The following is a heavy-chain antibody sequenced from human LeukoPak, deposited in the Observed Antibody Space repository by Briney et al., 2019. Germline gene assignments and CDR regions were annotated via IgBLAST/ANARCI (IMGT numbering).Heavy chain of an antibody. CDR2: INSDGSST. V-gene: IGHV3-74*01. J-gene: IGHJ5*02. CDR3: AKDRLSIYNWFDP. D-gene: IGHD2/OR15-2a*01. Sequence: GGSLRLSCAASGFTFSSYWMHWVRQAPGKGLVWVSRINSDGSSTSYADSVKGRFTISRDNSKNTLYLQMNSLRAEDTAVYYCAKDRLSIYNWFDPWGQGTLVTVSS. CDR1: GFTFSSYW.